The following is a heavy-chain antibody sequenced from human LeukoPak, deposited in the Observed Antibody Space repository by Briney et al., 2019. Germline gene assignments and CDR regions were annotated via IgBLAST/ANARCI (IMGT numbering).Heavy chain of an antibody. CDR3: ARNATTMNHVYKYFDP. CDR1: GGSMSAGLYY. J-gene: IGHJ4*02. CDR2: AFNSGST. Sequence: PSETLSLTCSVSGGSMSAGLYYWGWIRQSPGKGLEWIGSAFNSGSTSYNPSLKSRVTISVDTSKSQFSLNLRSVTAADTAVYYCARNATTMNHVYKYFDPWGQGALVTVSS. D-gene: IGHD1-26*01. V-gene: IGHV4-39*01.